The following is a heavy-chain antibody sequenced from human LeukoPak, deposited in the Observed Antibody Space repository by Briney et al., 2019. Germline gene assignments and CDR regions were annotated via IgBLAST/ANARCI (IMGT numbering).Heavy chain of an antibody. D-gene: IGHD3-9*01. CDR1: GFTFISYG. J-gene: IGHJ4*02. V-gene: IGHV3-30*18. CDR3: AKDGGLTGDNYFDH. CDR2: ISKDGGNK. Sequence: AGGSLRLSCETSGFTFISYGMHWVRQTPGKGLEWVAVISKDGGNKFCAVSLKGRVTISRDDSKKTIYLHLNTLRPEDSGIYYCAKDGGLTGDNYFDHWGLGTLVTVSS.